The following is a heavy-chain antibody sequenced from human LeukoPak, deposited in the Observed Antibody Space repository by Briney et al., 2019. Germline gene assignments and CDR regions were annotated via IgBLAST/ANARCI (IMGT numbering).Heavy chain of an antibody. Sequence: ASVKVSCKASGGTFSSYAISWVRQAPGQGLEWMGRIIPILGIANYAQKLQGRVTLTTDTSTSTACMELRSLGSDDTAVYYCARDPATGMASGRHDYWGQGTLVTVSS. J-gene: IGHJ4*02. CDR2: IIPILGIA. D-gene: IGHD5-18*01. V-gene: IGHV1-69*04. CDR3: ARDPATGMASGRHDY. CDR1: GGTFSSYA.